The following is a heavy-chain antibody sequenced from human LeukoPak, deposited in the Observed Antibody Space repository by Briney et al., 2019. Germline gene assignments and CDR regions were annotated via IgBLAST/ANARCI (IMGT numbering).Heavy chain of an antibody. CDR1: GYTFTGYY. CDR2: INPNSGGI. J-gene: IGHJ3*02. Sequence: ASVNVSCKASGYTFTGYYLHWVRQAPGQGLEWMGWINPNSGGINYAQKFQGRVTMTRDTSISTAYMDLTRLTSDDTAIYYCAREERGDGLDIWGQGTMVTVSS. CDR3: AREERGDGLDI. V-gene: IGHV1-2*02.